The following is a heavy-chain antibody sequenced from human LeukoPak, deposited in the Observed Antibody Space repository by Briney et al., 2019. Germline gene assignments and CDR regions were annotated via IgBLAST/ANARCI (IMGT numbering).Heavy chain of an antibody. D-gene: IGHD3-22*01. CDR2: INPNSGGT. V-gene: IGHV1-2*02. J-gene: IGHJ4*02. Sequence: AASVKVSCKASGYTFTGYYMHWVRQAPGQGLEWMGWINPNSGGTNYAQKFQGRVTMTRDTSISTAYMELSRLRSDDTAVYYCARYYYDSSGYYLIDYLGQGTLVTVSS. CDR3: ARYYYDSSGYYLIDY. CDR1: GYTFTGYY.